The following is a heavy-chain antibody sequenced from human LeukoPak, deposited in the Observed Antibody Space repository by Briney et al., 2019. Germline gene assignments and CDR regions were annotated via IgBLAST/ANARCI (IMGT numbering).Heavy chain of an antibody. V-gene: IGHV3-23*02. J-gene: IGHJ4*02. CDR1: GFTFSSNA. CDR2: ISGSGGRK. CDR3: AKAEGYCTNGVCPQPPDY. Sequence: GGTLRLSCAVSGFTFSSNAMSCVRQAPGQGLEWVSAISGSGGRKYYDDSVKGRFITSRENSKNTLYLQMNSLRAEDTAVYYCAKAEGYCTNGVCPQPPDYWGRGTLVTVSS. D-gene: IGHD2-8*01.